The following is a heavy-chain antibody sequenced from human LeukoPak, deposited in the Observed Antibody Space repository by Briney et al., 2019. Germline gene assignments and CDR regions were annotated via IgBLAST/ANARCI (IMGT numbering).Heavy chain of an antibody. CDR1: GFTFSNAW. CDR2: INHSGST. D-gene: IGHD3-22*01. J-gene: IGHJ4*02. Sequence: PGGSLRLSCAASGFTFSNAWMSWVRQPPGKGLEWIGEINHSGSTNYNPSLKSRVTISVDTSKNQFSLKLTSVTAADTAVYYCARRSGYSSSEDYWGQGTPVTVSS. CDR3: ARRSGYSSSEDY. V-gene: IGHV4-34*01.